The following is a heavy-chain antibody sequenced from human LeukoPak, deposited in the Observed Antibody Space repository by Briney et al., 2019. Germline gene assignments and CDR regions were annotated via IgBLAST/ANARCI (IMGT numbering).Heavy chain of an antibody. CDR1: GGSFSGYY. J-gene: IGHJ4*02. Sequence: SETLSLTCAVYGGSFSGYYWSWIRQPPGKGLEWIGEINHSGSTNYNPSLKSRVTISVDTSKNQFSLKLSSVTAADTAVYYCARGRRIAGAVLNLDYWGQGTLVTVSS. CDR3: ARGRRIAGAVLNLDY. D-gene: IGHD6-13*01. CDR2: INHSGST. V-gene: IGHV4-34*01.